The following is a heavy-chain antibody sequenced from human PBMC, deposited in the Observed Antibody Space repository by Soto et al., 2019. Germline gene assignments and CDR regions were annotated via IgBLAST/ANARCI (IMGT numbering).Heavy chain of an antibody. J-gene: IGHJ5*02. CDR2: ISSSSSTI. Sequence: GGSLRLSCAASGFTFSSYSMNWVRQAPGKGLEWVSYISSSSSTIYYADSVKGRFTISRDNAKNSLYLQMNSLRDEDTAVYYCARDLARGYSYGYPKPTNWFDPWGQGTLVTVSS. CDR3: ARDLARGYSYGYPKPTNWFDP. CDR1: GFTFSSYS. V-gene: IGHV3-48*02. D-gene: IGHD5-18*01.